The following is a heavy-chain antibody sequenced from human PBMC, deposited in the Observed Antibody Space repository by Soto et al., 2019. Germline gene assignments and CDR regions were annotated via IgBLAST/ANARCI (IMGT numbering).Heavy chain of an antibody. J-gene: IGHJ3*02. CDR2: MNPNSGNT. CDR1: GYTFPGYD. Sequence: ASVKVSCKASGYTFPGYDINWVRQATGQGLEWMGWMNPNSGNTGYAQKFQGRVTMTRNTSISTAYMELSSLRSEDTAVYYCARAGWLDAFDIWGQGTMVTVSS. D-gene: IGHD6-19*01. CDR3: ARAGWLDAFDI. V-gene: IGHV1-8*01.